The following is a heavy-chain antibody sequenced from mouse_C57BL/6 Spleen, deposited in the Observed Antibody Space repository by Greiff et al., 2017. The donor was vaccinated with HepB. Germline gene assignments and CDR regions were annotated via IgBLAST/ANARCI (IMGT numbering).Heavy chain of an antibody. CDR1: GYTFTDYN. CDR3: AVRYDGYYVYFDV. D-gene: IGHD2-3*01. Sequence: VQLQQSGPELVKPGASVKIPCKASGYTFTDYNMDWVKQSHGKSLEWIGDINPNNGGTIYNQKFKGKATLTVDKSSSTAYMELRSLTSEDTAVYYCAVRYDGYYVYFDVWGTGTTVTVSS. V-gene: IGHV1-18*01. CDR2: INPNNGGT. J-gene: IGHJ1*03.